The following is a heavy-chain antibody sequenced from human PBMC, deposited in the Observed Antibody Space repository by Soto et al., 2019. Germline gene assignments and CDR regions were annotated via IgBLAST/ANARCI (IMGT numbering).Heavy chain of an antibody. V-gene: IGHV3-30*18. J-gene: IGHJ6*02. D-gene: IGHD6-13*01. CDR1: GFTFSSYG. CDR2: ISYDGSNK. Sequence: PGGSLRLSCAASGFTFSSYGMHWVRQAPGKGLEWVAVISYDGSNKYYADSVKGRFTISRDNSKNTLYLQMNSLRAEDTAVYYCAKDRVYSSSWYLSDYYYSGMDVWGQGNTVTGSS. CDR3: AKDRVYSSSWYLSDYYYSGMDV.